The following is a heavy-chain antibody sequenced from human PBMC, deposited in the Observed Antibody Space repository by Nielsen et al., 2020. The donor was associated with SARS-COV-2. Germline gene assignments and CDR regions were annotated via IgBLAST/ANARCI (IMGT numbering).Heavy chain of an antibody. CDR1: GFTFSSYG. J-gene: IGHJ5*02. CDR3: AVLGVVVTATSNRVRFDP. V-gene: IGHV3-33*03. Sequence: GESLKISCAASGFTFSSYGMHWVRQAPGKGLEWVAVIWYDGSNKYYADSVKGRFTISRDNAKNTLYLQMNSLRAEDTAVYYCAVLGVVVTATSNRVRFDPWGQGTLVTVSS. D-gene: IGHD2-15*01. CDR2: IWYDGSNK.